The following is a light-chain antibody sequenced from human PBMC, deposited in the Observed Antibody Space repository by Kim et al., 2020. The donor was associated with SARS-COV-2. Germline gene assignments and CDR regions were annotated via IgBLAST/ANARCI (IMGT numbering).Light chain of an antibody. V-gene: IGKV3-20*01. J-gene: IGKJ1*01. CDR1: QSVSNTY. CDR3: QQYSKSPHT. Sequence: EFVLTQSPGTLSLSPGERATLSCRASQSVSNTYVAWYQQKPGQAPRLLIYGASRRATGIPDRFSGSGSETDFTLSISRLEPEDFAVYYCQQYSKSPHTFGQGTKVEI. CDR2: GAS.